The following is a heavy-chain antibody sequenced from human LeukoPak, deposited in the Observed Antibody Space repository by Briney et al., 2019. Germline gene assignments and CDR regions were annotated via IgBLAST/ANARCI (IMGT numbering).Heavy chain of an antibody. Sequence: SVKVSCKASGGTFSSYAISWVRQAPGQGLEWMGGSIPIFGTANYAQKFQGRVTITADESTSTAYMELSSLRSEDTAVYYCASRARGFVSRRFGELSYWGQGTLVTVSS. CDR3: ASRARGFVSRRFGELSY. CDR1: GGTFSSYA. D-gene: IGHD3-10*01. V-gene: IGHV1-69*01. CDR2: SIPIFGTA. J-gene: IGHJ4*02.